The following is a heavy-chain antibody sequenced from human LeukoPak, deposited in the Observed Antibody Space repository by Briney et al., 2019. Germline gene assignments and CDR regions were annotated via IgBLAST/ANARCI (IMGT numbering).Heavy chain of an antibody. J-gene: IGHJ4*02. CDR1: GFTFSNYA. D-gene: IGHD3-16*01. V-gene: IGHV3-23*01. Sequence: GGSLRLSCAASGFTFSNYAMTWVRQAPGKGLEWVSTIIGRGDSTYCADSVKGRFTISRDNSKNTLYLRMNSLRAEDTALYYCAKALGVVDFFDYWGQGTLVTVSS. CDR3: AKALGVVDFFDY. CDR2: IIGRGDST.